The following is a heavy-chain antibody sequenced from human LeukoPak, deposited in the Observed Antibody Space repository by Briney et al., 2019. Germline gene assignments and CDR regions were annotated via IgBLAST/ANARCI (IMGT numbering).Heavy chain of an antibody. J-gene: IGHJ4*02. CDR1: GGSISSSSYY. CDR2: IYYSGST. V-gene: IGHV4-39*07. Sequence: SETLSLTCTVSGGSISSSSYYWGWIRQPPGKGLEWIGSIYYSGSTYYNPSLKSRVTISVDTSKNQFSLKLSSVTAADTAVYYCARVGGPYYFDYWGQGTLVTVSS. D-gene: IGHD3-10*01. CDR3: ARVGGPYYFDY.